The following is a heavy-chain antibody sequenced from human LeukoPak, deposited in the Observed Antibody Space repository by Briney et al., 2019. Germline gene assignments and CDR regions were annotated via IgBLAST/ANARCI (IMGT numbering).Heavy chain of an antibody. Sequence: PSETLSLTCTVSGGSISSGTYYWSWIRQPAGKGLEWIGRIYASGSTNYNPSLKSRVTMSVDMSKNQFSLKLSSVTAADTAVYYCARGPLYDWNYFDYWGQGTLVTVSS. D-gene: IGHD1-20*01. CDR3: ARGPLYDWNYFDY. V-gene: IGHV4-61*02. CDR2: IYASGST. J-gene: IGHJ4*02. CDR1: GGSISSGTYY.